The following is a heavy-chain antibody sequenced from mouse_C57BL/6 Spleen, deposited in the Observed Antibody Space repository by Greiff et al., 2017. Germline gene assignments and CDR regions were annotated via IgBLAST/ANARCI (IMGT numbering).Heavy chain of an antibody. CDR2: ISSGGSYT. CDR1: GFTFSSYG. Sequence: EVQLVESGGDLVKPGGSLKLSCAASGFTFSSYGMSWVRQTPDKRLEWVATISSGGSYTYYPDSVKGRFTISRDNAKNTLYLQMSSLKSEDTAMYYCARDGLYDYGNFYFDYWGQGTTLTVSS. V-gene: IGHV5-6*01. D-gene: IGHD2-4*01. CDR3: ARDGLYDYGNFYFDY. J-gene: IGHJ2*01.